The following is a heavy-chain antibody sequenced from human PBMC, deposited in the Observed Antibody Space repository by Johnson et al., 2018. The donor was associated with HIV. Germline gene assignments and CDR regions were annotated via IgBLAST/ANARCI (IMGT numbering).Heavy chain of an antibody. J-gene: IGHJ3*02. CDR1: GFTVSSNS. CDR2: IYRGGST. D-gene: IGHD2-2*01. V-gene: IGHV3-66*01. Sequence: VQLVESGGALVQPGGSLRLSCAASGFTVSSNSMTWVRQAPGKGLEWVSLIYRGGSTYYADSVKGRFTISRDNSKNTLYLQMNSLRAEDTAVYYCARSGYCTTSSCTDDAFDIWGKGTMVTVSS. CDR3: ARSGYCTTSSCTDDAFDI.